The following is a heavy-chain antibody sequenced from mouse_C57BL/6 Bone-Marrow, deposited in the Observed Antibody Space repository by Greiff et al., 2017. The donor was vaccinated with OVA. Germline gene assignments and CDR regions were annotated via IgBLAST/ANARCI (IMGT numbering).Heavy chain of an antibody. V-gene: IGHV1-59*01. CDR3: ARLPPAD. J-gene: IGHJ3*01. Sequence: QVQLQQPGAELVRPGTSVKLSCKASGYTFTSYWMHWVKQRPGQGLEWIGVIDPSDSYTNYNQKFKGKATLTVDTSSSTAYMQLSSLTSEDSAVYYCARLPPADWGQGTLVTVSA. D-gene: IGHD1-1*01. CDR2: IDPSDSYT. CDR1: GYTFTSYW.